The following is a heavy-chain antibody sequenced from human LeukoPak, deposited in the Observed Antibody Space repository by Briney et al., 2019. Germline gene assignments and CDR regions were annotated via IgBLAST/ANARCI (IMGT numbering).Heavy chain of an antibody. Sequence: ASVKVSCKASGYTFTSYDINWVRQATGQGLEWMGWINPNSGGTNYAQKFQGRVTMTRDTSISTAYMELSRLRSDDTAVYYCARDREYHDSSGYYHWSQGTPVTVSS. CDR2: INPNSGGT. CDR3: ARDREYHDSSGYYH. J-gene: IGHJ5*02. V-gene: IGHV1-2*02. CDR1: GYTFTSYD. D-gene: IGHD3-22*01.